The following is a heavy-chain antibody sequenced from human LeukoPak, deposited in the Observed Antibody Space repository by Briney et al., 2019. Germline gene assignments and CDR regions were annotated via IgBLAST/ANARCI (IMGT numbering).Heavy chain of an antibody. CDR1: GGSISSGSYY. J-gene: IGHJ3*02. V-gene: IGHV4-61*02. CDR3: ARDQGFDAFDI. Sequence: SQTLSLTCTVSGGSISSGSYYWSWIRQPAGTGLEWIGRIYTSGSTNYNPSLKSRVTISVDTSKNQFSLKLSSVTAADTAVYYCARDQGFDAFDIWGQGTMVTVSS. CDR2: IYTSGST. D-gene: IGHD3-10*01.